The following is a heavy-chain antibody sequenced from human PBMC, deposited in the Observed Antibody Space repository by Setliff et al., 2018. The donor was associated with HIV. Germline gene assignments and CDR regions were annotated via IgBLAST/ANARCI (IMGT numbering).Heavy chain of an antibody. J-gene: IGHJ4*02. CDR1: GFTFSDYY. Sequence: PGGSLRLSCAASGFTFSDYYMSWIRQTPGKGLEWISYISGSSGHTTYADSVKGRFAISRDNAENSLYLQMTSLRAEDTAVYYCARPRPLGDDITTPYDYWGQGTLVTVSS. D-gene: IGHD3-16*01. CDR2: ISGSSGHT. V-gene: IGHV3-11*03. CDR3: ARPRPLGDDITTPYDY.